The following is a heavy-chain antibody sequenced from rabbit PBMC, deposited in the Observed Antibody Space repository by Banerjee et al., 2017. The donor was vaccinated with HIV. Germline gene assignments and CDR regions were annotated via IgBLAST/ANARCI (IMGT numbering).Heavy chain of an antibody. Sequence: QEQLVESGGDLVKPEGSLTLTCTASGFSFSSSYWICWVRQAPGKGPEWIAYIYPDFGVRGYADSVKGRFTISSDNAQNTVFLQMTSLTASDTATYFCARCPRYYSSGWGALWARLDLWGQGTLVTVS. D-gene: IGHD4-1*01. J-gene: IGHJ3*01. CDR2: IYPDFGVR. V-gene: IGHV1S45*01. CDR1: GFSFSSSYW. CDR3: ARCPRYYSSGWGALWARLDL.